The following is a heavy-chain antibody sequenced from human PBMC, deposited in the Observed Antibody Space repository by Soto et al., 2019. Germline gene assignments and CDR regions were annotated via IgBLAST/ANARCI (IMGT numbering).Heavy chain of an antibody. CDR3: ARAEKSYYYYYMDV. CDR1: GFTFSDYY. Sequence: GGSLRLSCAASGFTFSDYYMSWIRQAPGKGLEWVSYISSSGSTIYYADSAKGRFTISRDNAKNSLYLQMNSLRAEDTAVYYCARAEKSYYYYYMDVWGKGTTVTVSS. CDR2: ISSSGSTI. J-gene: IGHJ6*03. V-gene: IGHV3-11*01.